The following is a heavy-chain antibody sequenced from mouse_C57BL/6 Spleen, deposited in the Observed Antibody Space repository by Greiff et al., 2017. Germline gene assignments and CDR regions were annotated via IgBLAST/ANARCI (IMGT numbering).Heavy chain of an antibody. D-gene: IGHD1-1*01. J-gene: IGHJ2*01. V-gene: IGHV1-62-2*01. Sequence: VQLQQSGAELVKPGASVKLSCKASGYTFTESTIHWVKQRSGQGLEWIGWFYPGSGSIKYNEKFKDKATLPADKSSSTVYMELSRSTSEDAGVYCGARHGDYYGTVSFDYWGQGTTLTVSS. CDR3: ARHGDYYGTVSFDY. CDR1: GYTFTEST. CDR2: FYPGSGSI.